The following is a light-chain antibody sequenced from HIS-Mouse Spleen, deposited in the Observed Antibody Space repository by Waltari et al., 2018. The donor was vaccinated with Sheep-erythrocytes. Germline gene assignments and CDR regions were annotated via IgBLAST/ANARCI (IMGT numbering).Light chain of an antibody. CDR2: DVS. J-gene: IGLJ3*02. CDR3: SSYAGSNNWV. Sequence: QSALTQPASVSGSPGQSITISCTGTSSDVGGYNYVSWYQQHSGKAPKLMIYDVSNRPSGVSNRFSGSKSGNTASLTISGLQAEDEADYYCSSYAGSNNWVFGGGTKLTVL. V-gene: IGLV2-14*03. CDR1: SSDVGGYNY.